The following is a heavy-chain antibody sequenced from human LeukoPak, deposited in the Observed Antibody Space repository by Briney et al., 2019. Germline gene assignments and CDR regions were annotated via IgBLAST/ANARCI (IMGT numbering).Heavy chain of an antibody. CDR3: AKDQLLNSYYYYGMDV. Sequence: GGSLRLSCAASGFTFSSCGMHWVRQAPGKGLEWVAVISYDGSNKYYADSVKGRFTISRDNSKNTLYLQMNSLRAEDTAVYYCAKDQLLNSYYYYGMDVWGQGTTVTVSS. D-gene: IGHD1-1*01. J-gene: IGHJ6*02. CDR2: ISYDGSNK. CDR1: GFTFSSCG. V-gene: IGHV3-30*18.